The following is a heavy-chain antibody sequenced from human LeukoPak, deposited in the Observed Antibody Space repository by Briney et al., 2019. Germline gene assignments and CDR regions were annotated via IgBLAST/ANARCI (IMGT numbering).Heavy chain of an antibody. CDR1: GYTFTSYY. Sequence: ASVKVSCKASGYTFTSYYMHWVRQAPRQGLEWMGIINPSGGSTSYAQKFQGRVTMTRDTSTSTVYMELSSLRSEDTAVYYCARDLRAPYCSSTSCYTYYFDYSGQGTLVTVSS. J-gene: IGHJ4*02. V-gene: IGHV1-46*01. D-gene: IGHD2-2*02. CDR2: INPSGGST. CDR3: ARDLRAPYCSSTSCYTYYFDY.